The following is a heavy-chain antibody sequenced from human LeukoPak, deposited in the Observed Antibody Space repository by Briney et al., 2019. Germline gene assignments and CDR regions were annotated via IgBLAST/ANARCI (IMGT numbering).Heavy chain of an antibody. CDR3: AKELGYCTSTSCPFDY. CDR2: ISYDGSNK. D-gene: IGHD2-2*01. Sequence: GRSLRLSCAASGFTFSGYGMHWVRQAPGKGLEWVAVISYDGSNKYHADSVKGRFTISRDNSKNTLYLQMNSLRANDTSLYYCAKELGYCTSTSCPFDYWGQGTLVTVSS. CDR1: GFTFSGYG. J-gene: IGHJ4*02. V-gene: IGHV3-30*18.